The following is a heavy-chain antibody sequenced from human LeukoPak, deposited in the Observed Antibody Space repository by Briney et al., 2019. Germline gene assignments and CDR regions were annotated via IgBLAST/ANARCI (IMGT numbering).Heavy chain of an antibody. CDR1: GFTFSSYW. V-gene: IGHV3-74*01. J-gene: IGHJ4*02. D-gene: IGHD4-17*01. Sequence: PGGSLRLSCAASGFTFSSYWMHWVRQAPGKELVWVSRINSDGSSTSYANSVKGRFTISRDNSKNTLYLQMNSLRAEDTAVYSCARLATVTTFSPVVYWGQGTLVTVSS. CDR3: ARLATVTTFSPVVY. CDR2: INSDGSST.